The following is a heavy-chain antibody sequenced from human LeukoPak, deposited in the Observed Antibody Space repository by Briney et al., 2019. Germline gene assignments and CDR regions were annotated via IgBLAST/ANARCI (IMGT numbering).Heavy chain of an antibody. J-gene: IGHJ3*02. CDR2: IYYSGST. V-gene: IGHV4-59*08. CDR3: AGRHPLVGYYDSSGYQQAFDI. Sequence: SETLSLTCTVSGGSISSYYWSWIRQPPGKGLEWIGYIYYSGSTNYNPSLKSRVTISVDTSKNQFSLKLSSVTAADTAVYYCAGRHPLVGYYDSSGYQQAFDIWGQGTMVTVSS. D-gene: IGHD3-22*01. CDR1: GGSISSYY.